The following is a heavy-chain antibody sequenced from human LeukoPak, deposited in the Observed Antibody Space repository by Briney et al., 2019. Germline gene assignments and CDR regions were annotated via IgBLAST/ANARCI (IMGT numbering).Heavy chain of an antibody. Sequence: SVKVSCKASGYTFTGHYLHWVRQAPGQGHEWMGWLNPNTGDTLYIQKFQGRVTMTGDTSISTAYMELSSLMSDDTAVYYCTRIGLKTTGYYRLDYWGQGTLVTVSS. J-gene: IGHJ4*02. V-gene: IGHV1-2*02. CDR1: GYTFTGHY. CDR2: LNPNTGDT. CDR3: TRIGLKTTGYYRLDY. D-gene: IGHD3-9*01.